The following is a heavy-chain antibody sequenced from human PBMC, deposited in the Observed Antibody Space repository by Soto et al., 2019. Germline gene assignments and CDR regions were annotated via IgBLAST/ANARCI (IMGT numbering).Heavy chain of an antibody. CDR1: GFTVSSNY. J-gene: IGHJ2*01. D-gene: IGHD4-17*01. CDR2: IYSGGST. CDR3: ARDHLSADSGYHPSRGGWYFDL. Sequence: PGGSLRLSCAASGFTVSSNYMSWVRQAPGKGLEWVSVIYSGGSTYYADSVKGRFTISRDNSKNTLYLQMNSLRVGDTAVYYCARDHLSADSGYHPSRGGWYFDLWGRGTLVTVSS. V-gene: IGHV3-53*01.